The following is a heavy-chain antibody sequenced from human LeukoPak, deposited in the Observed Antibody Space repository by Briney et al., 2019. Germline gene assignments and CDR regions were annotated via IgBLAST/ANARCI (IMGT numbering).Heavy chain of an antibody. CDR2: INPNSGGT. CDR1: GYTFTGYY. Sequence: GASVKVSCKASGYTFTGYYMHWVRQAPGQGLEWMGWINPNSGGTNYAQKFQGRVTMTRGTSISTAYMELSRLRSDDTAVYYCARDRRITIFGVVIRRGDYWGQGTLVTVSS. J-gene: IGHJ4*02. D-gene: IGHD3-3*01. CDR3: ARDRRITIFGVVIRRGDY. V-gene: IGHV1-2*02.